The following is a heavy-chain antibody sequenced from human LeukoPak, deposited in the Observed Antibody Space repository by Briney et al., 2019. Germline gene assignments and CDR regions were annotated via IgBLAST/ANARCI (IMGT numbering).Heavy chain of an antibody. V-gene: IGHV3-74*01. D-gene: IGHD3-9*01. CDR3: ARDADTLESGNSDWSLNWFDS. CDR2: ISTDGSAT. J-gene: IGHJ5*01. Sequence: PGGSLRLSCAVSEFTFSSHWMQWVRHVRGKGLVWVSRISTDGSATTYADFVEGRFTISRDNDKNTLYLQMNSLSGEDTALYYCARDADTLESGNSDWSLNWFDSWGQGTLVTVSS. CDR1: EFTFSSHW.